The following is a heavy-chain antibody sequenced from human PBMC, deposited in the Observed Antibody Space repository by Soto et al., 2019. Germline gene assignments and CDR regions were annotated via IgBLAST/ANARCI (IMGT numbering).Heavy chain of an antibody. Sequence: GGSLRLSCAASGFTFDDYAVHWVRQVPGKGLEWVSGINWNSGSIGYGDSVKGRFAISRDNAKNSLHLQMNSLSAEDTAFYYCVKDESINWYSGHFRHWGQGTLVTVSS. J-gene: IGHJ1*01. CDR1: GFTFDDYA. CDR2: INWNSGSI. V-gene: IGHV3-9*01. CDR3: VKDESINWYSGHFRH. D-gene: IGHD6-13*01.